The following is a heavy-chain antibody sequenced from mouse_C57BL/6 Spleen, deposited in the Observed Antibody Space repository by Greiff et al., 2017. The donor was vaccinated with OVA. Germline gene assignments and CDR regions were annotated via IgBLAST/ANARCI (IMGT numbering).Heavy chain of an antibody. V-gene: IGHV14-4*01. J-gene: IGHJ3*01. CDR1: GFNIKDDY. CDR2: IDPENGDT. CDR3: TTLTGGFAH. Sequence: EVKLMESGAELVRPGASVKLSCTASGFNIKDDYMHWVKQRPEQGLEWIGWIDPENGDTEYASKFQGKATITADTSSNTAYLQLSSLTSEDTAVYYCTTLTGGFAHWGQGTLVTVSA. D-gene: IGHD4-1*01.